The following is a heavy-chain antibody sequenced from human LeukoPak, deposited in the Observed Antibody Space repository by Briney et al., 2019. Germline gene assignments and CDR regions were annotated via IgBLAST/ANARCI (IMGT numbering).Heavy chain of an antibody. Sequence: GGSLRLTCTASGFTFSTYAMNWVRQAPGKGLEWVSGISGSGVSTYYADSVEGRFTISRDNSNNTLYLQMSSLGAEDTAVYYCAKDWGMGDQLLRIDYWGQGTLVTVSS. J-gene: IGHJ4*02. CDR1: GFTFSTYA. D-gene: IGHD2-2*01. CDR2: ISGSGVST. CDR3: AKDWGMGDQLLRIDY. V-gene: IGHV3-23*01.